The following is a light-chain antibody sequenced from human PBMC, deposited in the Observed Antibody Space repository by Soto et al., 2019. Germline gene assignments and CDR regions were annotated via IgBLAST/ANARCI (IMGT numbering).Light chain of an antibody. CDR3: QQYGNSIPIT. Sequence: EIVLTQSPGTLSLSPGERAPLSCRARQSVSTSFLAWYQQKPGQAPRLLIYGAFSRATGIPDRFSGSGSGTDFTLTISRLEPEDFAVYYCQQYGNSIPITFGQGTRLEIK. CDR2: GAF. J-gene: IGKJ5*01. V-gene: IGKV3-20*01. CDR1: QSVSTSF.